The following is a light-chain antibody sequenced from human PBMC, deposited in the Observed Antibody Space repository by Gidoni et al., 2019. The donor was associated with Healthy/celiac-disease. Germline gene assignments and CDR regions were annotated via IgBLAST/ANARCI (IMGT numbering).Light chain of an antibody. CDR2: DAS. CDR3: QQYGSSPLT. V-gene: IGKV3D-20*01. CDR1: QSLSSSS. J-gene: IGKJ4*01. Sequence: IVLTQSPATLSLSPGERANLSCGASQSLSSSSLAWYQQKPGLAPRLLIYDASSGSGTDFTLTISRLEPEDFAVYYCQQYGSSPLTFGGGTKVEIK.